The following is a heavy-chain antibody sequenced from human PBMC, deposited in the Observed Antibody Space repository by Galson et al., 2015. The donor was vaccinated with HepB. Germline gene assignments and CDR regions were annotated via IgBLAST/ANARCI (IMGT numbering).Heavy chain of an antibody. D-gene: IGHD3-22*01. V-gene: IGHV3-30-3*01. Sequence: SLRLSCAASGFTFSRYAMTWVRQAPGRGLEWVAVISYDGSNKNYADSVNGRYTISRDNSKNTLYLQVNSLQADDTAVYYCARAGYKANGGYSHYWGQGTLVTVSS. CDR2: ISYDGSNK. J-gene: IGHJ4*02. CDR1: GFTFSRYA. CDR3: ARAGYKANGGYSHY.